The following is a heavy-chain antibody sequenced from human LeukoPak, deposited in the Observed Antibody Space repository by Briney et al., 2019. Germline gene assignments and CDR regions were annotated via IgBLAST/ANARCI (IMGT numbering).Heavy chain of an antibody. V-gene: IGHV3-23*01. CDR2: ISGSGGSP. CDR3: AKEGGWLYGSPDY. J-gene: IGHJ4*02. Sequence: PGGSLRLSCAPSEVSDTGNYMSWVRQAPGQGLEWVSSISGSGGSPYYADSVKGRFTISRDNSKNTLYLQMNSLRVEDTAVYYCAKEGGWLYGSPDYWGQGTLVTVSS. CDR1: EVSDTGNY. D-gene: IGHD6-19*01.